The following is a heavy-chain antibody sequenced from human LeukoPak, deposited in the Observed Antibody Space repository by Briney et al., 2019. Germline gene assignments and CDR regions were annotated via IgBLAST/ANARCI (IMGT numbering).Heavy chain of an antibody. J-gene: IGHJ4*02. V-gene: IGHV3-7*01. CDR3: ARAVAARSSY. CDR2: INQDGSQK. CDR1: GFTLSSYW. Sequence: PGGSLRLSCAASGFTLSSYWMSWVRQAPGKGLEWVANINQDGSQKYYVDSVKGRFTISRDNAKNSLYLQMSSLRAEDTAVYYCARAVAARSSYWGQGTLVTVSS. D-gene: IGHD6-6*01.